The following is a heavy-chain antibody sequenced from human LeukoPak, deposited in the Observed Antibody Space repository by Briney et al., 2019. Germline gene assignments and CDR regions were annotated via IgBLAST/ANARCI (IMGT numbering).Heavy chain of an antibody. CDR3: ARDFIGFWSGYPSHGMDV. CDR1: GYTFTSYA. D-gene: IGHD3-3*01. V-gene: IGHV1-3*01. CDR2: INAGNGNT. Sequence: GASVKVSCKASGYTFTSYAMHWVRQAPGQRLEWMGWINAGNGNTKYSQKFQGRVTITRDTSASTAYMELSSLRSEDTAVYYCARDFIGFWSGYPSHGMDVWGQGTTVTVSS. J-gene: IGHJ6*02.